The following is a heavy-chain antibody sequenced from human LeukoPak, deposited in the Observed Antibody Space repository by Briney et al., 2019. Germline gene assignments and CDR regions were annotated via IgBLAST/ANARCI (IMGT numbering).Heavy chain of an antibody. J-gene: IGHJ4*02. CDR2: IYHSGST. V-gene: IGHV4-30-2*01. CDR3: ARVIAVAGPFDY. D-gene: IGHD6-19*01. Sequence: KTSETLSLTCTVSGDSVSSGGSSWSWIRQPPGKGLEWIGYIYHSGSTYYNPSLKSRVTISVDKSKNQFSLKLSSVTAADTAVYYCARVIAVAGPFDYWGQGTLVTVSS. CDR1: GDSVSSGGSS.